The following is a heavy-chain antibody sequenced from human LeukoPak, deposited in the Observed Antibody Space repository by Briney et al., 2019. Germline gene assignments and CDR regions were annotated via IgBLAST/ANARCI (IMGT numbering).Heavy chain of an antibody. CDR3: AKDRHGDYTSDY. Sequence: GGSLRLSCAASGFIFGSYGMHWVRQAPVKGLEWVAFTPYHGVSRYYTESVKGRFTISRDNSKSTLYLQMNSLRIEDTAVYYCAKDRHGDYTSDYWGQGTLVIVSP. D-gene: IGHD4-17*01. J-gene: IGHJ4*02. CDR2: TPYHGVSR. CDR1: GFIFGSYG. V-gene: IGHV3-30*02.